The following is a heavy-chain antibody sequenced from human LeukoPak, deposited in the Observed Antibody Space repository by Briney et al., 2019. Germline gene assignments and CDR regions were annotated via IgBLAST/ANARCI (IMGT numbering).Heavy chain of an antibody. CDR3: ARERRTYYYDSSGSFDY. CDR1: GFTFSDYY. D-gene: IGHD3-22*01. Sequence: GGSLRLSCAASGFTFSDYYMSWIRQAPGKGLEWVSYISSSGSTIYYADSVKGRFTISRDNAKNSLYLQMNSLRAEDRAVYYCARERRTYYYDSSGSFDYWGQGTLVTVSS. CDR2: ISSSGSTI. J-gene: IGHJ4*02. V-gene: IGHV3-11*01.